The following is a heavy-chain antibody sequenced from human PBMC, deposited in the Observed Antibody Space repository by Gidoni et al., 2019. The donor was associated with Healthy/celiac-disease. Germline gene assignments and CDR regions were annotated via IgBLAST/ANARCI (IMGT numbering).Heavy chain of an antibody. D-gene: IGHD3-3*01. Sequence: QVQLQQWGAGLLKPSETLSLTCAVSGGSFSGYYWRWIRQPPGKGLEWIGEINHSGSTNYNPSLKSRVTISVDTSKNQFSLKLSSVTAADTAVYYCARSNPNLDDTIFGVVTHSGFDYWGQGTLVTVSA. J-gene: IGHJ4*02. CDR2: INHSGST. CDR1: GGSFSGYY. V-gene: IGHV4-34*01. CDR3: ARSNPNLDDTIFGVVTHSGFDY.